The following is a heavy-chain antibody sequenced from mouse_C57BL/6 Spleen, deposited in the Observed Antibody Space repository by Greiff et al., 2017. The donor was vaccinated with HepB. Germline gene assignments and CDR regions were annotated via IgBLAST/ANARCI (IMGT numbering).Heavy chain of an antibody. J-gene: IGHJ1*03. CDR1: GYAFSSYW. CDR2: IYPGDGDT. CDR3: ARPYSNWYFDV. D-gene: IGHD2-5*01. V-gene: IGHV1-80*01. Sequence: QVQLQQSGAELVKPGASVKISCKASGYAFSSYWMNWVKQRPGKGLEWIGQIYPGDGDTNYNGKFKGKATLTADKSSSTAYMQLSSLTSEDSSVYFCARPYSNWYFDVWGTGTTVTVSS.